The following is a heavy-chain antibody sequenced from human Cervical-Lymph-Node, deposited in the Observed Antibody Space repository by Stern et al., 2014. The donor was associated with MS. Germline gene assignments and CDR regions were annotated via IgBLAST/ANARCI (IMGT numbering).Heavy chain of an antibody. V-gene: IGHV3-23*04. J-gene: IGHJ6*02. D-gene: IGHD6-19*01. CDR1: GFTFSNYA. CDR2: ISGSGGDT. Sequence: EEQLVESGGGLVQPGGSLRLSCAPSGFTFSNYAMHWVRQAPGKGLEWVSSISGSGGDTFYAASVQGRFTIYRDNSTAPLYLQMHGLRAGDTATDHCAKGRTVTGTGYGVDVWGQGTTVVVAS. CDR3: AKGRTVTGTGYGVDV.